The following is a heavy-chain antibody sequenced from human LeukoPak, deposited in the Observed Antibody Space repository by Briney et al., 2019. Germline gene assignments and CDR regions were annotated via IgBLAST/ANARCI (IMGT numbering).Heavy chain of an antibody. J-gene: IGHJ3*02. CDR1: GGSISSYY. Sequence: PSETLSLTCTVSGGSISSYYWSWIRQPPGKGLEWIGYIYYSGSTNYNPSLKSRVTISVDTSKNQFSLKLSSVTAADTAVYYCARGRAPYDSIAFDIWGQGTMVTVSS. D-gene: IGHD3-22*01. CDR2: IYYSGST. V-gene: IGHV4-59*01. CDR3: ARGRAPYDSIAFDI.